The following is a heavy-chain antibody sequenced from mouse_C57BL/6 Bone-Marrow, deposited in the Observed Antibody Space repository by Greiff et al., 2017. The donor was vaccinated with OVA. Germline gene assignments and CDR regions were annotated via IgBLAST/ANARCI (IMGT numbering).Heavy chain of an antibody. CDR2: INYDGSST. D-gene: IGHD3-3*01. CDR1: GFTFSDYY. V-gene: IGHV5-16*01. J-gene: IGHJ1*03. CDR3: ARGGWDWYFDV. Sequence: EVKLVESEGGLVQPGSSMKLSCTASGFTFSDYYMAWVRQVPEKGLEWVANINYDGSSTYYLDSLKSRFIISRDNATNILYLQMSSLKSEDTATYYCARGGWDWYFDVWGTGTTVTVSS.